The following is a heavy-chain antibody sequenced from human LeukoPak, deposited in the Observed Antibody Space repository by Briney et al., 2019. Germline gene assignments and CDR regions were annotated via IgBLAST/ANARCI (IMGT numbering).Heavy chain of an antibody. CDR1: GFTFSSYW. Sequence: GGSLRLSCAASGFTFSSYWMSWVRQAPGKGLEWVANIKQDGSEKYYVDSVKGRFTISRDNAKNSLYLQMNSLRAEDTAVYYCARDPIGYCSSNSCSPRWGQGTLVTVSS. CDR3: ARDPIGYCSSNSCSPR. J-gene: IGHJ4*02. CDR2: IKQDGSEK. V-gene: IGHV3-7*01. D-gene: IGHD2-2*01.